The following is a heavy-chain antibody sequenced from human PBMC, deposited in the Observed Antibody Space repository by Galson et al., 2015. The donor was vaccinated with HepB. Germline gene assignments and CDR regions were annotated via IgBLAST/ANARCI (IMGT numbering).Heavy chain of an antibody. D-gene: IGHD3-3*01. CDR3: AREKTYDLDDFLSVPRGGWFYP. CDR2: IVPVFGTT. J-gene: IGHJ5*02. Sequence: SVKVSCKASGGTFSNSAISWVRQAPGQGLEWMGGIVPVFGTTKYTQRFQGRVTISADESTNTAYMELSSVRSEDTAVYYCAREKTYDLDDFLSVPRGGWFYPWGQGTLCIVSS. CDR1: GGTFSNSA. V-gene: IGHV1-69*13.